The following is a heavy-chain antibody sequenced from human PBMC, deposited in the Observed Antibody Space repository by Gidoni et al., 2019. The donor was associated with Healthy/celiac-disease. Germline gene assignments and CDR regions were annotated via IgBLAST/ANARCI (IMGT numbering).Heavy chain of an antibody. V-gene: IGHV4-34*01. CDR2: INHSGRT. D-gene: IGHD6-25*01. CDR3: ARRGRIAARFDY. CDR1: GGSFSGYY. J-gene: IGHJ4*02. Sequence: QVQLQQWGAGLLKPSETLSLTCAVYGGSFSGYYWSWIRQPPGKGLEWIGEINHSGRTNYNPSLKSRVTISVETSKNQFSLKLSSVTAADTAVYYCARRGRIAARFDYWGQGTLVTVSS.